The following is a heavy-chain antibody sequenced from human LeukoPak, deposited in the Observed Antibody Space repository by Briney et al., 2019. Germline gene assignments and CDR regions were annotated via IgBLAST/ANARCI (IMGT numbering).Heavy chain of an antibody. V-gene: IGHV4-38-2*02. Sequence: SETLSLTCGVSGYSISSGYQWAWIRQSPGKGLKWISSIYHSGSAHYNPSLKSRVTISVETSKNQFSLNMYSVTAADTAVYYCARDPRWLTPDCTSTSCYENYFDPWGQGTLVTVSS. CDR1: GYSISSGYQ. CDR2: IYHSGSA. D-gene: IGHD2-2*01. CDR3: ARDPRWLTPDCTSTSCYENYFDP. J-gene: IGHJ5*02.